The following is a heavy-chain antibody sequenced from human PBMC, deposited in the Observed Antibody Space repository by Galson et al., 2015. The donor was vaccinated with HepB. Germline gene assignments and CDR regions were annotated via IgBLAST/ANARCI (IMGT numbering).Heavy chain of an antibody. CDR2: ISSSSSTI. Sequence: SLRLSCAASGFTFGDYAMSWFRQAPGKGLEWVSYISSSSSTIYYADSVKGRFTISRDNAKNSLYLQMNSLRAEDTAVYYCARDDTMVQIPGVNWFDPWGQGTLVTVSS. V-gene: IGHV3-48*01. J-gene: IGHJ5*02. D-gene: IGHD3-10*01. CDR1: GFTFGDYA. CDR3: ARDDTMVQIPGVNWFDP.